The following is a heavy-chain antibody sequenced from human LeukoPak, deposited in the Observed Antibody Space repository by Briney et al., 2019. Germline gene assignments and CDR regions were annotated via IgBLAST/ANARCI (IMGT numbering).Heavy chain of an antibody. D-gene: IGHD6-13*01. CDR3: AREFQVSIAAAGGFDY. V-gene: IGHV3-48*03. J-gene: IGHJ4*02. Sequence: GGSLRLSCAASGFTFSSYEMNWVRRAPGKGLEWVSYISSSGSTIYYADSVKGRFTISRDNAKNSLYLQMNSLRAEDTAVYYCAREFQVSIAAAGGFDYWGQGTLVTVSS. CDR1: GFTFSSYE. CDR2: ISSSGSTI.